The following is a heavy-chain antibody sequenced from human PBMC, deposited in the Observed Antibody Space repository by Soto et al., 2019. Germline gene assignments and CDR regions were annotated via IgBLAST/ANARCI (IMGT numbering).Heavy chain of an antibody. Sequence: GGSLRLSCAASGFTFSSYWMSWVRQAPGKGLEWVANIKQDGSEKYYVDSVKGRFTISRDNAKNSLYLQMNSLRAEDTAVYYCARISFAYYYGSGSYVFDYWGQGTLVTVSS. V-gene: IGHV3-7*01. CDR1: GFTFSSYW. CDR2: IKQDGSEK. J-gene: IGHJ4*02. CDR3: ARISFAYYYGSGSYVFDY. D-gene: IGHD3-10*01.